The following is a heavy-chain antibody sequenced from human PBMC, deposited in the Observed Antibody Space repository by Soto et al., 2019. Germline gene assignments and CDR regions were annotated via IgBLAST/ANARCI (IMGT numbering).Heavy chain of an antibody. Sequence: EVQLVESGGGLVQPGGSLRLSCAASGFTFSSYSMNWVRQAPGKGLEWVSYISSSSSTIYYADSVKGRFTISRDNAKNSLYLQMNSRRAEDTAVYYCGGGRGWCMGKLGPWGQGTLVTVSS. D-gene: IGHD6-19*01. CDR3: GGGRGWCMGKLGP. CDR2: ISSSSSTI. CDR1: GFTFSSYS. J-gene: IGHJ5*02. V-gene: IGHV3-48*01.